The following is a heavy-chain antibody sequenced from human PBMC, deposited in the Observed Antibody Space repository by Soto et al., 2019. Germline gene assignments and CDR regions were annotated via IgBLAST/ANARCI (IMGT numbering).Heavy chain of an antibody. V-gene: IGHV4-59*08. Sequence: PSETLSLTCTVSGGSISSYYWSWIRQPPGKGLEWIGYIYYSGSTNYNPSLKSRVSISVDTSKNQFSLKLSSVTAADTAVYYCARQNEKGYDPYYFDYWGQGTLVTVSS. CDR2: IYYSGST. J-gene: IGHJ4*02. D-gene: IGHD5-12*01. CDR1: GGSISSYY. CDR3: ARQNEKGYDPYYFDY.